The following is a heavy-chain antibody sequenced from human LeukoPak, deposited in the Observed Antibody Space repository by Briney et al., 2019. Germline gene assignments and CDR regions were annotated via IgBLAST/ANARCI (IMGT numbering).Heavy chain of an antibody. J-gene: IGHJ3*01. CDR3: AHAYL. D-gene: IGHD2-21*01. CDR2: INQDGTET. V-gene: IGHV3-7*01. CDR1: GFVFNTYW. Sequence: GGSLRLSCVASGFVFNTYWIYWVRQAPGKGLEWVATINQDGTETRYVDSVKGRFTISRDNAKSSVFLQMNSLRVEDTAVFYCAHAYLWGQGAMVTVSS.